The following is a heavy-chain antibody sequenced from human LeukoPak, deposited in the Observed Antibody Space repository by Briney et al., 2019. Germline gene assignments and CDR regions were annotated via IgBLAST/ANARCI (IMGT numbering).Heavy chain of an antibody. CDR3: ARELYGSGGYFDL. CDR1: GGSISSHY. V-gene: IGHV4-59*11. J-gene: IGHJ4*02. D-gene: IGHD3-10*01. CDR2: IYYSGST. Sequence: SETLSLTCTVSGGSISSHYWSWIRQPPGKGLEWIGYIYYSGSTNYNPSLKSRVTISVDTSKNQFSLKLSSVTAADTAVYYCARELYGSGGYFDLWGQGTLVTVSS.